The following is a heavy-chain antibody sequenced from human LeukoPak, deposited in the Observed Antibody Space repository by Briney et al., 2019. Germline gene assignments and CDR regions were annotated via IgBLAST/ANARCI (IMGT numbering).Heavy chain of an antibody. V-gene: IGHV3-74*01. CDR1: GFTFSSYW. CDR2: INTDGSTT. D-gene: IGHD3-10*01. Sequence: GGSLRLSCAASGFTFSSYWMHWVRQVPGKGLVWVSGINTDGSTTSYADSVKGRFTISRDNAKNTLYLQMNSLRAEDTAVYYCAREGGRGTITMVRGVIGYWGQGTLVTVSS. J-gene: IGHJ4*02. CDR3: AREGGRGTITMVRGVIGY.